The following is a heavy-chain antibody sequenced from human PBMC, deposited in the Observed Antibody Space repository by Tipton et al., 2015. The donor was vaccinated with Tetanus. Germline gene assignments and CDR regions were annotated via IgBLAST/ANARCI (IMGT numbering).Heavy chain of an antibody. CDR1: GFPFSTHG. D-gene: IGHD3-3*01. CDR3: ARERFVGWCGPLDC. Sequence: SLRLSCAASGFPFSTHGMHWVRQAPGKGLEWVALVWYDGARKYSTESVEGRFTISGDNSKNTLYLQMDSLRVEDTAAYFCARERFVGWCGPLDCRGQGTLVIVSS. V-gene: IGHV3-33*01. J-gene: IGHJ4*02. CDR2: VWYDGARK.